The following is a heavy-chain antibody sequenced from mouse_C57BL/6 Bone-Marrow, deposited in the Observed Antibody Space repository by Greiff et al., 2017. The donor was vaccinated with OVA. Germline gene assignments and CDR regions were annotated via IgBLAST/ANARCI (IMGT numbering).Heavy chain of an antibody. V-gene: IGHV1-61*01. CDR3: ARDDGYWFAY. D-gene: IGHD2-3*01. J-gene: IGHJ3*01. Sequence: QVQLQQPGAELVRPGSSVKLSCKASGYTFTSYWMDWVKQRPGQGLEWIGNIYPSDSETHYNQKFKDKATLTVDKSSSTAYMQLSSLTSEDSAVYYCARDDGYWFAYGGQGTLVTVSA. CDR2: IYPSDSET. CDR1: GYTFTSYW.